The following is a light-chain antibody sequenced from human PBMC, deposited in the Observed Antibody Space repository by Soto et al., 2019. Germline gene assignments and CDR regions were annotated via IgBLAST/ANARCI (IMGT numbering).Light chain of an antibody. CDR1: SNDVGGYDY. CDR2: EVS. V-gene: IGLV2-8*01. J-gene: IGLJ2*01. Sequence: QSALTQPPSASGSPGQSVTVSCTGTSNDVGGYDYVSWFQQHPGKAPELMIYEVSKRPSGVPDRFSGSKSGNTASLTVSGLQAEDEADYYCSSYVGSLVVFGGGTKLTVL. CDR3: SSYVGSLVV.